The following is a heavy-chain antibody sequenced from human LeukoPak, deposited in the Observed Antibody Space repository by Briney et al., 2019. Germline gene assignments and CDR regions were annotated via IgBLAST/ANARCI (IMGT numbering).Heavy chain of an antibody. D-gene: IGHD3-16*02. Sequence: SETLSLTCTVSGYSISSGYYWGWIRQPPGKGLEWIGSIYHSGSTHYNPSLKSRVTISVDTSKNQFSLKLSSVTAADTAVYYCARGVIHDYWGQGTLVTVSS. CDR2: IYHSGST. CDR3: ARGVIHDY. J-gene: IGHJ4*02. CDR1: GYSISSGYY. V-gene: IGHV4-38-2*02.